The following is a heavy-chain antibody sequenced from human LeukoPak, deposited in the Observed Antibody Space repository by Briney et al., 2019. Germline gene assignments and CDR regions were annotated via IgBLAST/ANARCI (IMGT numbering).Heavy chain of an antibody. D-gene: IGHD3-22*01. J-gene: IGHJ4*02. CDR1: GYTFTSYG. V-gene: IGHV1-69*05. CDR2: IIPIFGTA. Sequence: SVKVSCKASGYTFTSYGISWVRQAPGQGLEWMGRIIPIFGTANYAQKFQGRVTITTDESTSTAYMELSSLRSEDTAVYYCARDLGYYDSSGYFREPPYYFDYWGQGTLVTVSS. CDR3: ARDLGYYDSSGYFREPPYYFDY.